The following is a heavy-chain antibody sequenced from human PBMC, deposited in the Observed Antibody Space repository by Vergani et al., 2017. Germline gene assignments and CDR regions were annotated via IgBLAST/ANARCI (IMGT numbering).Heavy chain of an antibody. CDR3: AKDMGSITMVRGVTDY. CDR2: IRYDGSNK. D-gene: IGHD3-10*01. Sequence: QVQLVESGGGVVQPGGSLRLSCAASGFTFSSYGMHWFRQAPGKGLEWVAFIRYDGSNKYYADSVKGRFTISRDNSKNTLYLQMNSLRAEDTAVYYCAKDMGSITMVRGVTDYWGQGTLVTVSS. V-gene: IGHV3-30*02. J-gene: IGHJ4*02. CDR1: GFTFSSYG.